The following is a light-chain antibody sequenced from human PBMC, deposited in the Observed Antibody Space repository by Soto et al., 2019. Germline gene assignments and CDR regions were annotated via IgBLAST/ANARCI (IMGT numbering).Light chain of an antibody. J-gene: IGKJ5*01. CDR2: EAS. V-gene: IGKV1-33*01. CDR1: QSINNY. CDR3: QHYDNLPRYT. Sequence: DIQMTQSPSSLSASVGDRVTITCRASQSINNYLNWYQQKPGEAPKLLIYEASKLQTGVPSRFSGGGSGTHFTFTISNLQPEDIATYYCQHYDNLPRYTFGLGTRLEIK.